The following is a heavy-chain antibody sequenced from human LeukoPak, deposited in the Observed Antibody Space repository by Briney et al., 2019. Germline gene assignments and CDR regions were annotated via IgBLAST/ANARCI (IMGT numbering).Heavy chain of an antibody. CDR2: MNPNSGGT. CDR1: GYTFTGYY. V-gene: IGHV1-2*02. D-gene: IGHD2-15*01. J-gene: IGHJ5*02. CDR3: ARGVVVVAATSATSAP. Sequence: ASVKVSCKASGYTFTGYYMHWVRQAPGQGLEWMGWMNPNSGGTNYAQKFQGRVTMTRDTSISTAYMELSRLRSDDTAVYYCARGVVVVAATSATSAPWGQGTLVTVSS.